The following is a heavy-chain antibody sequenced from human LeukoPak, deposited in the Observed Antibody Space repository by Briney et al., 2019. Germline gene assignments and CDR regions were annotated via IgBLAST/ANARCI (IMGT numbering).Heavy chain of an antibody. Sequence: GGSLRLSCAASGFTFRSYGMHWVRQAPGKGLEWVAVIWYDGSNKYYADSVKGRFTISRDNSKNTLYLQMNSLRAEDTAVYYCAKELSSGWYYFDYWGQGNLVTVSS. V-gene: IGHV3-33*06. CDR2: IWYDGSNK. D-gene: IGHD6-19*01. CDR1: GFTFRSYG. CDR3: AKELSSGWYYFDY. J-gene: IGHJ4*02.